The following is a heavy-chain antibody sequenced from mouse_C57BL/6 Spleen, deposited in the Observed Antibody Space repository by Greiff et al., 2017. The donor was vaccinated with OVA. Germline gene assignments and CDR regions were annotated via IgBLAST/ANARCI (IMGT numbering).Heavy chain of an antibody. CDR3: ARDYYGSSYDFDY. D-gene: IGHD1-1*01. Sequence: EVQLQQSGPELVKPGASVKISCKASGYSFTGYYMTWVKQSPEKSLEWIGEINPSTGGTTYNQKFKAKATLTVDKSSSTAYMQLKSLTSEDSAVYYCARDYYGSSYDFDYWGQGTTLTVSS. CDR1: GYSFTGYY. V-gene: IGHV1-42*01. CDR2: INPSTGGT. J-gene: IGHJ2*01.